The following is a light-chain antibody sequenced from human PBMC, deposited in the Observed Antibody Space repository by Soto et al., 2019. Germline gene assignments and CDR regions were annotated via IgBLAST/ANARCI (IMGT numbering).Light chain of an antibody. Sequence: EIVMTQSPATLSVSAGERATLSCRASQSVSSNLAWYQQKPGQAPRLLIYGASTRATGIPARFSGSGSGTEFTLTITSLQSEDFAVYYCQQYNDWPQIGHGTKVDIK. CDR3: QQYNDWPQ. CDR2: GAS. V-gene: IGKV3-15*01. J-gene: IGKJ1*01. CDR1: QSVSSN.